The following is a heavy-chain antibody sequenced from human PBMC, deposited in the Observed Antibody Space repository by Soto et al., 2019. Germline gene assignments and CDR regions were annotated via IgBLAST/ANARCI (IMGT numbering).Heavy chain of an antibody. J-gene: IGHJ6*02. CDR3: AKDSGFLEWLLYGDYYYYGMDV. CDR2: ISGSGGST. CDR1: GFTVSSNY. Sequence: PGGSLRLSCAASGFTVSSNYMSWVRQAPGKGLEWVSAISGSGGSTYYADSVKGRFTISRDNSKNTLYLQMNSLRAEDTAVYYCAKDSGFLEWLLYGDYYYYGMDVWGQGTTVTVSS. V-gene: IGHV3-23*01. D-gene: IGHD3-3*01.